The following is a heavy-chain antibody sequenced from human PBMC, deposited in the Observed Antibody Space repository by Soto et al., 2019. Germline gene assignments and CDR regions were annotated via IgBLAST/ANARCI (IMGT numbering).Heavy chain of an antibody. V-gene: IGHV1-2*02. CDR1: GYTFTGYY. J-gene: IGHJ6*02. CDR2: INPNSGGT. CDR3: ARVGIAAAGTDRYYYYGMDV. D-gene: IGHD6-13*01. Sequence: GASVKVSCKASGYTFTGYYRHWVRQAPGQGLEWMGWINPNSGGTNYAQKFQGRVTMTRDTSISTAYMELSRLRSDDTAVYYCARVGIAAAGTDRYYYYGMDVGGQGTKVTVSS.